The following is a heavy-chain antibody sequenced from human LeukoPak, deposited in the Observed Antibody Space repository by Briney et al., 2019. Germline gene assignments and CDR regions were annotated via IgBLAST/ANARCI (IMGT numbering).Heavy chain of an antibody. J-gene: IGHJ5*02. CDR1: GGSFSGYY. CDR2: INHSGST. CDR3: ARGLGSWFDP. V-gene: IGHV4-34*01. Sequence: SETLSLTCVVYGGSFSGYYWSWIRQPPGKGLEWIGEINHSGSTNYNPSLKSRVTIPVDTSKNQFSLKLSSVTAADTAVYYCARGLGSWFDPWGQGTLVTVSS.